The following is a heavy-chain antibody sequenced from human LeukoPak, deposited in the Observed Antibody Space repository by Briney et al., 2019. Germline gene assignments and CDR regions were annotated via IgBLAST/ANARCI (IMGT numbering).Heavy chain of an antibody. V-gene: IGHV4-59*01. CDR1: GGSISSYY. D-gene: IGHD6-13*01. J-gene: IGHJ6*02. CDR2: IYYSGST. Sequence: PSETLSLTCTVSGGSISSYYWSWIRQPPGKGLEWIGYIYYSGSTNYNPSLKSRVTISVDTSKNQFSLKLSSVTAADTAVYYCARWQVAAAGTHYYGMDVWGQGTTVTVSS. CDR3: ARWQVAAAGTHYYGMDV.